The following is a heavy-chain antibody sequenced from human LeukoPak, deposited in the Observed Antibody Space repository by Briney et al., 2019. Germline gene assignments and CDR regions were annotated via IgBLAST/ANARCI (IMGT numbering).Heavy chain of an antibody. V-gene: IGHV3-74*01. CDR1: GFTFSSYW. D-gene: IGHD3-10*01. CDR3: ATKTGG. CDR2: ISNDGSST. J-gene: IGHJ4*02. Sequence: QPGGSLRLSCADSGFTFSSYWMHWVRQAPGKGLVWVSRISNDGSSTTYADSVKGRFTISRDNANNTLYLQMNSLTAEDTAVYYCATKTGGWGQGTLVTVSS.